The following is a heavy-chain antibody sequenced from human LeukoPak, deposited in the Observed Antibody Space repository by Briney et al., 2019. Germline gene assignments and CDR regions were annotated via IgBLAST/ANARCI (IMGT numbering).Heavy chain of an antibody. CDR1: GFIFNNYW. J-gene: IGHJ3*02. CDR3: AKPYYYDSSGLDDAFDI. D-gene: IGHD3-22*01. CDR2: IKQDGSEK. Sequence: GGSLRLSCDASGFIFNNYWISWVRQAPGEGLEWVANIKQDGSEKYYVDSVKGRFTISRDNAKNSLYLQMNSLRAEDTAVYYCAKPYYYDSSGLDDAFDIWGQGTMVTVSS. V-gene: IGHV3-7*01.